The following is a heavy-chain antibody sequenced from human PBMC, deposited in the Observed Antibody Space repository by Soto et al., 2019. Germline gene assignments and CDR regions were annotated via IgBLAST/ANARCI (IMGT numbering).Heavy chain of an antibody. J-gene: IGHJ4*02. V-gene: IGHV1-2*02. CDR2: INPASGGA. CDR1: GYTFTGRY. CDR3: ARDLGGSSSYLGY. Sequence: GASVNVSCKSSGYTFTGRYIHWVRQAPGQGLEWMGWINPASGGATYAQKFQGRVSLTRDTSNSIAYMELSSLRSDDTAVYFCARDLGGSSSYLGYWGQGTPVTVSS. D-gene: IGHD6-6*01.